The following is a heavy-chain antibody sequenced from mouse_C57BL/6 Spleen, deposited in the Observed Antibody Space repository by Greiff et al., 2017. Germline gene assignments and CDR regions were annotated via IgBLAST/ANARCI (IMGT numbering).Heavy chain of an antibody. CDR1: GYTFTSYW. CDR2: IDPSDSET. V-gene: IGHV1-52*01. J-gene: IGHJ4*01. CDR3: ARSPYYYGSSYAMDY. D-gene: IGHD1-1*01. Sequence: QVQLQQPGAELVRPGSSVKLSCKASGYTFTSYWMHWVKQRPIQGLEWIGNIDPSDSETHYNQKFKDKATLTVDKSSSTAYMQLSSLTSEDSAVYYCARSPYYYGSSYAMDYWGQGTSVTVSS.